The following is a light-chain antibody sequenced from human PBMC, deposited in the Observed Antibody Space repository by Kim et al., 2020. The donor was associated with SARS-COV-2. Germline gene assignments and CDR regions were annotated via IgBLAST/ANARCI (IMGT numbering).Light chain of an antibody. J-gene: IGKJ4*01. CDR2: AAS. CDR1: QGISSY. Sequence: DIQLTQSPSFLSASVGYRVTITCRASQGISSYLAWYQQKPGKAPKLLIYAASTLQSGVPSRFSGSGSGTEFTLTISSLQPEDFATYYCQQLNSYLLTFGGGTKVDIK. CDR3: QQLNSYLLT. V-gene: IGKV1-9*01.